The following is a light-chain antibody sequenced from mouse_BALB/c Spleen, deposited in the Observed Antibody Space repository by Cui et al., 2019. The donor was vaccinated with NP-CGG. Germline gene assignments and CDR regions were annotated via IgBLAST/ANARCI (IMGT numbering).Light chain of an antibody. J-gene: IGLJ1*01. CDR3: ALWYSNHWV. V-gene: IGLV1*01. CDR1: IGAVTTSNY. CDR2: GTN. Sequence: QAVVTQESALTPSPGETVTLTCRSSIGAVTTSNYANWVQEKPDHLFTGLIGGTNNRAPGVPARFSGSLIGDKAALTITGAQTEEEAIYFCALWYSNHWVFGGGTKLTVL.